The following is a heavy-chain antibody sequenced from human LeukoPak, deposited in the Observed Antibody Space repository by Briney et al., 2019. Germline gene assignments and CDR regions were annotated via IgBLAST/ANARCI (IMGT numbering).Heavy chain of an antibody. J-gene: IGHJ6*03. D-gene: IGHD6-19*01. Sequence: GGSLRLSCAASGFTFSSYAMHWVRQAPGKGLEWVAVISYDGSNKYYADSVKGRFTISRDNSKNTLYLQMNSLRAEDTAVYYCAREAGYSSGWYGIIYSPYYYYYMDVWGKGTTVTVSS. CDR1: GFTFSSYA. CDR2: ISYDGSNK. V-gene: IGHV3-30*04. CDR3: AREAGYSSGWYGIIYSPYYYYYMDV.